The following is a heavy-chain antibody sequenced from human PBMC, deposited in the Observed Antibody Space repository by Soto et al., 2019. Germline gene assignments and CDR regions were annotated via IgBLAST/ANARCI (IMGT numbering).Heavy chain of an antibody. J-gene: IGHJ6*02. Sequence: QVQLVQSGAEVKKPGASVKVSCKASGYTFTGYYMHWVRQAPGQGLEWMGWINPNSGGTNYAQKFHVWVTMTRDTAISTAYMELSRLRSDDTAVYYCARGEGGYCSGGSCYGYYGMDVWGQGTTVTVSS. D-gene: IGHD2-15*01. V-gene: IGHV1-2*04. CDR1: GYTFTGYY. CDR3: ARGEGGYCSGGSCYGYYGMDV. CDR2: INPNSGGT.